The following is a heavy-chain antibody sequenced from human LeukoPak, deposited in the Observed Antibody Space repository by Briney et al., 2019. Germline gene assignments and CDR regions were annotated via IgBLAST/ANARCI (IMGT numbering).Heavy chain of an antibody. J-gene: IGHJ5*02. V-gene: IGHV1-24*01. CDR1: GYTLTELS. D-gene: IGHD3-3*01. CDR2: FDPEDGET. Sequence: GASVKVSCKVSGYTLTELSMHWVRQAPGKGLEWMGGFDPEDGETIYAQKFQGRVTMTEDTSTDTAYMELSSLRSEDTAVYYCATGVGRITIFGHFDPWGQGTLVTVSS. CDR3: ATGVGRITIFGHFDP.